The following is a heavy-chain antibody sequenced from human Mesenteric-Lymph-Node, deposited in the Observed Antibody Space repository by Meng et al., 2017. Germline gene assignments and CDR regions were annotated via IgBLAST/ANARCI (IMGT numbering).Heavy chain of an antibody. J-gene: IGHJ6*02. V-gene: IGHV3-33*08. CDR3: AREGRSTYRNGGYMDV. Sequence: GESLKISCEASGFSFRTFGMHWVRQSPVKGLEWVALIWYDGSVEHYADSVKGRFIISRDNSRNTLFLQMNSLRVEDTAVYYCAREGRSTYRNGGYMDVWGQGTTVPSP. D-gene: IGHD3-16*02. CDR1: GFSFRTFG. CDR2: IWYDGSVE.